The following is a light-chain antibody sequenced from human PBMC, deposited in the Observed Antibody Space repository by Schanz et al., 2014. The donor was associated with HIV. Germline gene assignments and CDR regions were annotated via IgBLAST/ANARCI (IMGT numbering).Light chain of an antibody. CDR2: DVR. Sequence: QSVLTQPASVSGSPGQSITISCSGTSSDIGGSDYVSWYQQHPGRAPKGLIYDVRDRPSGVSNRFSGSKSGNTASLTISGLQAEDEGDYYCCSYTSSSTWVFGGGTKLTVL. V-gene: IGLV2-14*03. CDR3: CSYTSSSTWV. J-gene: IGLJ3*02. CDR1: SSDIGGSDY.